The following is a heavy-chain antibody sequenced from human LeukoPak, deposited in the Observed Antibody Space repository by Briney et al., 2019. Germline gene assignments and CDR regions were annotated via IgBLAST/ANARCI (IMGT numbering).Heavy chain of an antibody. Sequence: GGSLRLSCAASGFTFRNYVIHWVRQAPGKGLEWVAVTSSDLNVKLYADSVKGRYTISRDNSRSTLYLQMNSLRPEDTAIYYCAREGYYGSGSPPSLYFDYWGQGTLVTVSS. CDR3: AREGYYGSGSPPSLYFDY. J-gene: IGHJ4*02. CDR1: GFTFRNYV. V-gene: IGHV3-30-3*01. D-gene: IGHD3-10*01. CDR2: TSSDLNVK.